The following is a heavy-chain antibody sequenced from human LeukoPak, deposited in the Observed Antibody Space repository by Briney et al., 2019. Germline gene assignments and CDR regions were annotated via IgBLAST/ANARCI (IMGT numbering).Heavy chain of an antibody. CDR1: GASISSSY. J-gene: IGHJ6*03. V-gene: IGHV4-59*01. CDR2: IFYSGNT. Sequence: SETLSLTCTVSGASISSSYRSWIRQPPGKGLEWIGYIFYSGNTNYNPSLKSRVTISVDMSKNQFSLKLSSVTAADSAVYYCATSGSSPYYYYYMDVWGKGTTVTVSS. CDR3: ATSGSSPYYYYYMDV. D-gene: IGHD2-15*01.